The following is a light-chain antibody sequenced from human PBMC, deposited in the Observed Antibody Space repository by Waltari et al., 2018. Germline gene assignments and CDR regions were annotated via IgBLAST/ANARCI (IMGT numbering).Light chain of an antibody. CDR2: GAS. V-gene: IGKV3-20*01. CDR3: QQYGTSQGT. CDR1: HYVDNNY. J-gene: IGKJ1*01. Sequence: EIVLTQSPGTLSLSPGERATLTCRARHYVDNNYFAWFQHKAGQSPRLLIYGASRRATGIPDRFSGSGSGTDFTLIISSLEPEDSAVYYCQQYGTSQGTFGQGTKVEI.